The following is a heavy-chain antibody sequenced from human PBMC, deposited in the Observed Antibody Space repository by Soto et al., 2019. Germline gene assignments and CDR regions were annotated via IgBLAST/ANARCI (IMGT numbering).Heavy chain of an antibody. CDR1: GGSFSDYY. CDR3: ARSVAVPGAHIDY. V-gene: IGHV4-34*01. Sequence: PSETLSLTCSVYGGSFSDYYWSWIRQPPGKGLEWIGEINHSGSTNYSPSLRSRVSISVDTSKNEFSLRLSSVTAADTAVYFCARSVAVPGAHIDYWGQGTQVTVSS. CDR2: INHSGST. D-gene: IGHD6-19*01. J-gene: IGHJ4*02.